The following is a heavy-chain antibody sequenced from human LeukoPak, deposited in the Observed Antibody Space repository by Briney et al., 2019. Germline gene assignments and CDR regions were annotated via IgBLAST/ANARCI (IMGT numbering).Heavy chain of an antibody. D-gene: IGHD3-22*01. Sequence: SETLSLTCTVSGGSISGYYWSWIRQPPGKGLEWIGEINHSGSTNYNPSLKSRVTISVDTSKNQFSLKLSSVTAADTAVYYCARDSSHYYDSSGHDAFDIWGQGTMVTVSS. J-gene: IGHJ3*02. CDR3: ARDSSHYYDSSGHDAFDI. CDR2: INHSGST. CDR1: GGSISGYY. V-gene: IGHV4-34*01.